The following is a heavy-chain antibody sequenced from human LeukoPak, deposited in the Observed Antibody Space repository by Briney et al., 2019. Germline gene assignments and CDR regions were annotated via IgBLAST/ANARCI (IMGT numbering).Heavy chain of an antibody. CDR1: GGTFSSYA. V-gene: IGHV1-69*01. Sequence: SVKVSCKASGGTFSSYAISWVRQAPGQGLEWIGGIIPIFGTANYAQKFQGRVTITADESTSTAYMELSSLRSEDTAVYYCARENCSGGSCWYYFDYWGQGTLVTVSS. CDR3: ARENCSGGSCWYYFDY. CDR2: IIPIFGTA. J-gene: IGHJ4*02. D-gene: IGHD2-15*01.